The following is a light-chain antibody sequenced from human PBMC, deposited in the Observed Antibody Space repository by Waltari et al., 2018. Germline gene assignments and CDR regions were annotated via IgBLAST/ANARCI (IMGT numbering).Light chain of an antibody. CDR3: CSYAGSLSKV. CDR2: EVS. J-gene: IGLJ2*01. Sequence: QSALTQPASVSGSPGQSITISCTGTSSDVGSYNLVSWYQQHPSTAPKLMIYEVSKRPSGVSNRFSGSKSCNTASLTSSGLQADDEADYYCCSYAGSLSKVFGGGTKLTVL. V-gene: IGLV2-23*02. CDR1: SSDVGSYNL.